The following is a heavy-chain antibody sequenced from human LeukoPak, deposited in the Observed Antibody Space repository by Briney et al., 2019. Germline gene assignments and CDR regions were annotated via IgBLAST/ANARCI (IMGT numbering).Heavy chain of an antibody. CDR3: ARERDNSASFDY. V-gene: IGHV3-53*01. D-gene: IGHD4-23*01. CDR2: IYSGGST. Sequence: GGSLRLSCVAPGFTVSSNYMNWVRQAPGKGLEWVSIIYSGGSTYYADSVKGRFTISRDISRNTLYLQMNSMRAEDTAVYYCARERDNSASFDYWGQGTLVTVSS. CDR1: GFTVSSNY. J-gene: IGHJ4*02.